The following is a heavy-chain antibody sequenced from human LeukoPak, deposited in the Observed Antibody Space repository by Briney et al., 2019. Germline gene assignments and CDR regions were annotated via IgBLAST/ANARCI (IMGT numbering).Heavy chain of an antibody. D-gene: IGHD2-21*02. V-gene: IGHV4-34*01. J-gene: IGHJ4*02. CDR3: ARDLYGTAMGGPFDC. CDR1: GFTFSSYA. CDR2: INHSGST. Sequence: PGGSLRHSCEDPGFTFSSYAMSWVRQAPGKGLEWIGEINHSGSTNYNPSLKSRVTISVDTSKNQFSLKLSSVTAADTAVYYCARDLYGTAMGGPFDCWGQGTLVTVSS.